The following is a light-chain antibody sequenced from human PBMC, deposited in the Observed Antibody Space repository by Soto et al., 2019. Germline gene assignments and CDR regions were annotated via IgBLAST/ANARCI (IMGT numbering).Light chain of an antibody. J-gene: IGLJ1*01. CDR1: SSDVGSYNL. V-gene: IGLV2-23*01. CDR2: EGS. CDR3: FSYAGGSTYV. Sequence: QSALTQPASVSGSRGQSITMSCTGASSDVGSYNLVSWYQQHPGKAPKLMIYEGSKRPSGVSNRFFGSQSGNTASLTISGLQAEDEADYYCFSYAGGSTYVFGTGTKVTV.